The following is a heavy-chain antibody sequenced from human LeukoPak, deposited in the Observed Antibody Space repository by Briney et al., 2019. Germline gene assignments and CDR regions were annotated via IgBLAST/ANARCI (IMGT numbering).Heavy chain of an antibody. Sequence: PGGSLRLSCAAFGSTFSSYSMNWVRQAPGKGLEWVSSISSSSSYIYYADSVKGRFTISRDNAKNSLYLQMNSLRAEDTAVYYCARDHGVTGTTYDYWGQGTLVTVSS. CDR1: GSTFSSYS. CDR2: ISSSSSYI. CDR3: ARDHGVTGTTYDY. D-gene: IGHD1-7*01. V-gene: IGHV3-21*01. J-gene: IGHJ4*02.